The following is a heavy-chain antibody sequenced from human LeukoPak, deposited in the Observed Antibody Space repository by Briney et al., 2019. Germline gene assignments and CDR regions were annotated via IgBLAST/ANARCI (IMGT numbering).Heavy chain of an antibody. CDR2: IDYSGST. V-gene: IGHV4-39*01. CDR3: ARQDDDSSGYYYRNEYFQH. J-gene: IGHJ1*01. D-gene: IGHD3-22*01. CDR1: GGSISSSSYY. Sequence: PSETLSLTCTVSGGSISSSSYYWGWIRQPPGKGLEWIGSIDYSGSTYYNPSLKSRVTISVDTSKNQFSLKLSSVTAADTAVYYCARQDDDSSGYYYRNEYFQHWGQGTLVTVSS.